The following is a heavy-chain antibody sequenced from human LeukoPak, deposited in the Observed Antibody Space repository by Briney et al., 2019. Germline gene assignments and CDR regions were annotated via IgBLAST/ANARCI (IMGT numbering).Heavy chain of an antibody. D-gene: IGHD6-19*01. CDR1: GFTFIDYD. CDR3: ARGGIQVSGIDEFDY. CDR2: IGIRGDT. Sequence: PGGSLRLSCAASGFTFIDYDMHWVRQVLGKGLEWVSAIGIRGDTHYSGSVKGRFTISRENAESSLYLQMNSLGAEDTAVYYCARGGIQVSGIDEFDYWGQGTLVTVSS. J-gene: IGHJ4*02. V-gene: IGHV3-13*01.